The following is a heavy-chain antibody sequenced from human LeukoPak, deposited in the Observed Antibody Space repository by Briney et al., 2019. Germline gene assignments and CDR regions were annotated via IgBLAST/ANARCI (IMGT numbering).Heavy chain of an antibody. V-gene: IGHV1-46*01. CDR3: TRANFHASGNYYNPSFFDY. CDR2: INPSAGST. J-gene: IGHJ4*02. D-gene: IGHD3-10*01. Sequence: ASVKVSCTASGYTFTDYYVHWVRQAPGQGLEWMGGINPSAGSTGSAQQFQGRVTMTRDTSTSTLYMELSSLRSEDTAVYYCTRANFHASGNYYNPSFFDYWGQGTLVTVSS. CDR1: GYTFTDYY.